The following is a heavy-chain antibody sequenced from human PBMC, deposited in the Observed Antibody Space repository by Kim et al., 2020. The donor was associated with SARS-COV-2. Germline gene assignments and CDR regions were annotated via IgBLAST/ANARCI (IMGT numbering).Heavy chain of an antibody. CDR2: IKSKTDGGTT. J-gene: IGHJ6*02. V-gene: IGHV3-15*01. D-gene: IGHD6-19*01. CDR3: TTAYRLRDTKQWLVVYYYYGMDV. CDR1: GFTFSNAW. Sequence: GGSLRLSCAASGFTFSNAWMSWVRQAPGKGLEWVGRIKSKTDGGTTDYAAPVKGRFTISRDDSKNTLYLQMNSLKTEDTAVYYCTTAYRLRDTKQWLVVYYYYGMDVWGQGTTVTVSS.